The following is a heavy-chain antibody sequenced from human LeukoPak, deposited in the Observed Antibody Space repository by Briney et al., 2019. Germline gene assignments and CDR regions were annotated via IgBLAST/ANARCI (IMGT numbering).Heavy chain of an antibody. CDR2: MNPNSGNT. CDR3: ARDGSGSYSGYNWFDP. D-gene: IGHD3-10*01. CDR1: GYTFSSYG. J-gene: IGHJ5*02. Sequence: ASVKVSCKASGYTFSSYGINWVRQATGQGLEWMGWMNPNSGNTGYAQKFQGRVTMTWDTSISTAFMELSSLRSEDTAVYYCARDGSGSYSGYNWFDPWGQGTLVTVSS. V-gene: IGHV1-8*01.